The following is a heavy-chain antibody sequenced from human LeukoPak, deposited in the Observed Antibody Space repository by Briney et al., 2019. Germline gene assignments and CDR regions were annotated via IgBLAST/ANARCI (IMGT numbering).Heavy chain of an antibody. CDR3: TTALDIVVVPAAVGETWFDP. CDR2: IKSKTDGGTT. J-gene: IGHJ5*02. CDR1: GFPFSDAW. Sequence: GGSLRLSCAASGFPFSDAWMSWVRQAPGKGLEWVSRIKSKTDGGTTDYAAPVKGRFTISRDDSKNTLYLQMNSLKTEDTAVYFCTTALDIVVVPAAVGETWFDPWGQGTLVTVSS. V-gene: IGHV3-15*01. D-gene: IGHD2-2*03.